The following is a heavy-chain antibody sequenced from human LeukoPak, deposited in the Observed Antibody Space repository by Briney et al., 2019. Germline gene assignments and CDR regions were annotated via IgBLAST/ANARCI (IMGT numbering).Heavy chain of an antibody. CDR3: AREAKYYYDSSGYYRQGYYFDY. Sequence: SETLSLTCTVSGGSISSYYWSWIRQPPGKGLEWIGYIYYSGSTNYNPSLKSRVTISVDTSKNQFSLKLSSVAAADTAVYYCAREAKYYYDSSGYYRQGYYFDYWGQGTLVTVSS. CDR2: IYYSGST. CDR1: GGSISSYY. V-gene: IGHV4-59*01. J-gene: IGHJ4*02. D-gene: IGHD3-22*01.